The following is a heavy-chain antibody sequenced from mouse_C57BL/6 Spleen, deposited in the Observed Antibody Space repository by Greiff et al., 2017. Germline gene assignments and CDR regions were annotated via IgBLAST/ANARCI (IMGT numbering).Heavy chain of an antibody. CDR1: GYAFSSYW. J-gene: IGHJ2*01. V-gene: IGHV1-80*01. CDR2: IYPGDGDT. CDR3: ARKGDYYGSSYGGYFDY. D-gene: IGHD1-1*01. Sequence: QVQLQQSEAELVKPGASVKISCKASGYAFSSYWMNWVKQRPGKGLEWIGQIYPGDGDTNYNGKFKGKATLTADKSSSTAYMQLSSLTSEDSAVYFCARKGDYYGSSYGGYFDYWGQGTTLTVSS.